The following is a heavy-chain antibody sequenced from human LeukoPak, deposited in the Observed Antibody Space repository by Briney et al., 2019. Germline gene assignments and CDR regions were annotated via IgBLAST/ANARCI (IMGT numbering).Heavy chain of an antibody. V-gene: IGHV4-34*01. CDR1: GGSFSGYY. D-gene: IGHD3-16*02. Sequence: SETLSLTCAVYGGSFSGYYWSWIRQPPGKGLEWIGEINHSGSTNYNPSLESRVTISVDTSKNQFSLKLSSVTAADTAVYYCARGGYDYVWGSYRYLGNFDYWGQGTLVTVSS. CDR3: ARGGYDYVWGSYRYLGNFDY. CDR2: INHSGST. J-gene: IGHJ4*02.